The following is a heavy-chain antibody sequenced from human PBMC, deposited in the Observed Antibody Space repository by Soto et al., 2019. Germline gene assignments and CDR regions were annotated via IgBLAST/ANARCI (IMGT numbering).Heavy chain of an antibody. J-gene: IGHJ6*02. D-gene: IGHD5-12*01. CDR1: GYTFTSYG. V-gene: IGHV1-69*13. Sequence: SVKVSCKASGYTFTSYGXSXVRXXXXXXXXXMGGIIPIFGTAKYAQKFQGRVTITADESTSTAYMELSSLRSEDTAVYYCARGGYSGYDPEDYYYYGMDVWGQGTTVTVSS. CDR2: IIPIFGTA. CDR3: ARGGYSGYDPEDYYYYGMDV.